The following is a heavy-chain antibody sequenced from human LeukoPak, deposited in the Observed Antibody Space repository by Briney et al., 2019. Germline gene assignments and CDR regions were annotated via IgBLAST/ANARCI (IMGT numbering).Heavy chain of an antibody. D-gene: IGHD6-19*01. CDR3: ARDSSGWGLAV. Sequence: GGSLRLSCAAAGFTFNAYDMHWVRQATGKGLEWVSYIGRAGDTHYAGSVKGRFTISREDATNSLFLQMNSLGVGDTAVYYCARDSSGWGLAVWGQGTTVTVSS. J-gene: IGHJ6*02. V-gene: IGHV3-13*04. CDR1: GFTFNAYD. CDR2: IGRAGDT.